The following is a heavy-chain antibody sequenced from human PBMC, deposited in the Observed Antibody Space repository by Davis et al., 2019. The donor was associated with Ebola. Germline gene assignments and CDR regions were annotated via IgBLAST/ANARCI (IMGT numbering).Heavy chain of an antibody. V-gene: IGHV1-18*01. D-gene: IGHD4-17*01. CDR3: ARQTTVTTFGFDP. Sequence: ASVKVSCKASGGTFSSYAISWVRQAPGQGLEWMGWINPNSGGTNYAQKLQGRVTMTTDTSTSTAYMALRSLRSDDTAVYYCARQTTVTTFGFDPWGQGTLVTVSS. J-gene: IGHJ5*02. CDR2: INPNSGGT. CDR1: GGTFSSYA.